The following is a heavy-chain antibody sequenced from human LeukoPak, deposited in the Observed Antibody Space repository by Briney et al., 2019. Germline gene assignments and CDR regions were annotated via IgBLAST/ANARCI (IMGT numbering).Heavy chain of an antibody. CDR3: ASSSWQNEPFDY. Sequence: SGGSLRLSCAASGFTFSSYAMSWVRQAPGKGLEWVSVIYSGGSTYYADSVKGRFTISRDNSKNTLYLQMNSLRAEDTAVYYCASSSWQNEPFDYWGQGTLVTVSS. D-gene: IGHD6-13*01. V-gene: IGHV3-53*01. CDR2: IYSGGST. J-gene: IGHJ4*02. CDR1: GFTFSSYA.